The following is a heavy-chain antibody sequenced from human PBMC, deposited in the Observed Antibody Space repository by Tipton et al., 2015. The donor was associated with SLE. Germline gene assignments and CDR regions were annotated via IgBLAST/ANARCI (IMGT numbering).Heavy chain of an antibody. Sequence: GSLRLSCAASGFPFSNAWMSWVRQAPGKGLEWVGRINSKTDGGTTDYAAPVKGRFTISRDDSKNTLYPQMNSLKTEDTAVYYCTTADLGYCSSTSCHSFDYWGQGTLVTVSS. CDR2: INSKTDGGTT. J-gene: IGHJ4*02. CDR3: TTADLGYCSSTSCHSFDY. V-gene: IGHV3-15*01. D-gene: IGHD2-2*01. CDR1: GFPFSNAW.